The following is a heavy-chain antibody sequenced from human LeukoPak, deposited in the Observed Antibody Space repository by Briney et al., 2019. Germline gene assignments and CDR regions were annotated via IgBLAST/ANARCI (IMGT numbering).Heavy chain of an antibody. V-gene: IGHV4-34*01. CDR1: GGSFSGYY. Sequence: SETLSLTCAVYGGSFSGYYWSWIRQPPGKGLEWIGEINHSGSTNYNPSLKSRVTISVDTFKNQFSLKLSSVTAADTAVYYCARDTLYPHLRFLVFRRNYYYGMDVWGQGTTVTVSS. D-gene: IGHD3-3*01. CDR2: INHSGST. J-gene: IGHJ6*02. CDR3: ARDTLYPHLRFLVFRRNYYYGMDV.